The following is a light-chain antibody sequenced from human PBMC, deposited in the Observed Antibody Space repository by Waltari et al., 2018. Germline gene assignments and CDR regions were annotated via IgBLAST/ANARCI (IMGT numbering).Light chain of an antibody. CDR1: QDISPY. V-gene: IGKV1-33*01. CDR2: DAS. J-gene: IGKJ1*01. Sequence: PLPPSPYSLSASVGDSVTLTCPASQDISPYLHWYQPPPGKAPKLLLYDASNLEKGVPSRFSGSGSGTDFTFTISSLQPEDIATYYCQQYDNLPQTFGQGTKVEIK. CDR3: QQYDNLPQT.